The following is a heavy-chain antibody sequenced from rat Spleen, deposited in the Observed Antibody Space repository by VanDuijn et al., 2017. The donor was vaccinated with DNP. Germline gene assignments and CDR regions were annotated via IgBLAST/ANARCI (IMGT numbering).Heavy chain of an antibody. CDR3: TKGPNYGGYSDYFDY. V-gene: IGHV5-20*01. CDR1: GFTFSNYG. CDR2: ISYDGGSI. D-gene: IGHD1-11*01. Sequence: EVQLVESGGGLVQPGRSLKLSCAASGFTFSNYGMAWVRQAPTKGLEWVASISYDGGSIYYPDSVKGRFTISRDNAQNTLYLQMNSLRSEDTATYYCTKGPNYGGYSDYFDYWGQGVMVTVSS. J-gene: IGHJ2*01.